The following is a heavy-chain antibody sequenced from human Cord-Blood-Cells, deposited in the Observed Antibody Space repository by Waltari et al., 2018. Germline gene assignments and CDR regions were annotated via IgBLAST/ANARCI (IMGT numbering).Heavy chain of an antibody. D-gene: IGHD3-10*01. CDR1: GYTFPSYY. J-gene: IGHJ4*02. V-gene: IGHV1-46*01. Sequence: QVQLVQSGAEVKKPGASVKVSCKASGYTFPSYYMHWVRQAPGQGLEWMGIINPSGGSTSYAQKFQGRVTMTRDTSTSTVYMELSSLRSEDTAVYYCAKEYYGSGGGPYYFDYWGQGTLVTVSS. CDR2: INPSGGST. CDR3: AKEYYGSGGGPYYFDY.